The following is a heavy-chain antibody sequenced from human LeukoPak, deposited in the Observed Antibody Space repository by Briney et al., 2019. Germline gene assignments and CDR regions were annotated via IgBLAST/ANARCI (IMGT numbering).Heavy chain of an antibody. J-gene: IGHJ4*02. D-gene: IGHD5-24*01. Sequence: PSETLSLTCTVSGGSVSSGSYYWSWIRQHPGGGLEWIGYIYYSGNTYFNPSLKSRVTISVDTSKNQFSLKLSSVTAADTAVYYCARARDGYNWGFDYWGQGTLVTVSS. CDR2: IYYSGNT. V-gene: IGHV4-31*03. CDR3: ARARDGYNWGFDY. CDR1: GGSVSSGSYY.